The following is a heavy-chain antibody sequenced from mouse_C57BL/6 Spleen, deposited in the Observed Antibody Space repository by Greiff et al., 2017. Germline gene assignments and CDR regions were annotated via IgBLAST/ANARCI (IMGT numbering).Heavy chain of an antibody. CDR1: GFSLTSYA. CDR2: IWTGGGT. D-gene: IGHD2-2*01. V-gene: IGHV2-9-1*01. Sequence: VKLQESGPGLVAPSQSLSITCTVSGFSLTSYAISWVRQPPGKGLEWLGVIWTGGGTNYNSALNSRLSISKDNSKSQVFLKMNSLQTDDTARYYCARNGWGYDVEAMDYWGQGTSVTVSS. CDR3: ARNGWGYDVEAMDY. J-gene: IGHJ4*01.